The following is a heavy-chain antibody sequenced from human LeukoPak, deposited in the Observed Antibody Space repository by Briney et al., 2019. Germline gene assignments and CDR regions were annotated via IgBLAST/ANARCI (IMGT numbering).Heavy chain of an antibody. J-gene: IGHJ4*02. CDR1: GGSISSYY. V-gene: IGHV4-59*01. CDR2: IYYSGST. Sequence: SETLSLTCTVSGGSISSYYWSWIRQPPGKGLEWIGYIYYSGSTNYNPSLKSRVTISVDTSKNQFSLKLSSVTAADTAVYYCARGGCGGFDYWGQGTLVTVSS. D-gene: IGHD4-23*01. CDR3: ARGGCGGFDY.